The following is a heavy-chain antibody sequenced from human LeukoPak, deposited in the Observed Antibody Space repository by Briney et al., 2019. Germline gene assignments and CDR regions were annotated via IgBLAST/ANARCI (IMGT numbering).Heavy chain of an antibody. J-gene: IGHJ4*02. CDR1: GFIFSNYA. D-gene: IGHD3-22*01. CDR3: ARLSSGYSQFDY. Sequence: GGSLRLTCVASGFIFSNYAMSWVRQAPGKGLEWVSAISGSGGTTIYADSVKGRFTISRDNAKNTLYLQMNSLRAEDTAVYYCARLSSGYSQFDYWGQGTLVTVSS. V-gene: IGHV3-23*01. CDR2: ISGSGGTT.